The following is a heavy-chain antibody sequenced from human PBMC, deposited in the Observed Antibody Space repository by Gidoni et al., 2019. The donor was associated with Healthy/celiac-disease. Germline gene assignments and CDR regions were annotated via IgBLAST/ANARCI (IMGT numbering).Heavy chain of an antibody. CDR3: ARAYADAFDI. Sequence: QVQLVQSGAEVKKPGSSVKVSCKASGGTFSSYTISWVRQAPGQGLVWMGRIIPILGIANYAQKFQGRVTITADKSTSTAYMELSSLRSEDTAVYYCARAYADAFDIWVQGTMVTVSS. V-gene: IGHV1-69*02. D-gene: IGHD2-2*01. CDR2: IIPILGIA. CDR1: GGTFSSYT. J-gene: IGHJ3*02.